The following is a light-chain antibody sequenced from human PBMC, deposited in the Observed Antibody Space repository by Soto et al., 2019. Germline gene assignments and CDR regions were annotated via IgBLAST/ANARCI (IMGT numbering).Light chain of an antibody. CDR2: AAS. CDR1: QDITDY. J-gene: IGKJ3*01. V-gene: IGKV1-27*01. Sequence: DIQMTQSPSSLSASVGDRVTITCRASQDITDYLAWYQQKPGKVPKLLIYAASTLKSEVPSRFSGSGSGTDFTLTISSLQPEDVATYFCPKYNSAPFTFGPGTKVDIK. CDR3: PKYNSAPFT.